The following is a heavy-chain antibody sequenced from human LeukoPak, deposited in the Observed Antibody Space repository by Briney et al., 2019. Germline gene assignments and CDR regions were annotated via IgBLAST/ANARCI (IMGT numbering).Heavy chain of an antibody. CDR2: IKQDGSEK. Sequence: GGSLRLSCAASGFTFSSYWMSWVRQAPGKGLEWVANIKQDGSEKYYVDSAKGRFTISRDNAKNSLYLQMNSLRAEDTAVYYCAIKPYGSGRHIWGQGTMVTVSS. CDR3: AIKPYGSGRHI. J-gene: IGHJ3*02. D-gene: IGHD3-10*01. CDR1: GFTFSSYW. V-gene: IGHV3-7*01.